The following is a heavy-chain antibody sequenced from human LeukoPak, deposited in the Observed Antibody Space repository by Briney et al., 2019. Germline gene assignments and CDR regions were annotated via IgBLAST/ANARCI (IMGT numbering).Heavy chain of an antibody. CDR1: GGTFSSYA. CDR3: ARAYSGSYTSYYFDY. J-gene: IGHJ4*02. CDR2: NIPIFGTA. D-gene: IGHD1-26*01. Sequence: GASVKVSCKASGGTFSSYAISWVRQAPGQGLEWMGGNIPIFGTANYAQKFQGRVTITADESTSTAYMELSSLRSEDTAVYYCARAYSGSYTSYYFDYWGQGTLVTVSS. V-gene: IGHV1-69*13.